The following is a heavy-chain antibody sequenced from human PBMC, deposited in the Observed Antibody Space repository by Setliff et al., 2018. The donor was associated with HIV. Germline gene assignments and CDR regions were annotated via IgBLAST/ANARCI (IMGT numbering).Heavy chain of an antibody. V-gene: IGHV1-18*01. CDR2: INAFNGKT. Sequence: GASVKVSCKASGYTFTSYGINWVRQAPGQGLEWMGRINAFNGKTDYSQKFQGRITMTPETSTSTAYMELTSLRSDDTAVYYCARRAWFGDYPYYYYAMDVWGQGTTVTVSS. J-gene: IGHJ6*02. CDR3: ARRAWFGDYPYYYYAMDV. CDR1: GYTFTSYG. D-gene: IGHD3-10*01.